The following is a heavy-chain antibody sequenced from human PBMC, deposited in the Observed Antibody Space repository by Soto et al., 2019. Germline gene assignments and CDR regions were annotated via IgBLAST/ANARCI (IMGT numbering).Heavy chain of an antibody. CDR2: IYHSGST. CDR3: ARGGDSSSFRYWFDP. V-gene: IGHV4-4*02. Sequence: SETLSLTCAVSSGSISSSNWWSWVRQPPGKGLEWIGEIYHSGSTNYNPSLKSRVTISVDKSKNQFSLKLSSVTAADTAVYYCARGGDSSSFRYWFDPWGQGTLVTVSS. J-gene: IGHJ5*02. CDR1: SGSISSSNW. D-gene: IGHD6-6*01.